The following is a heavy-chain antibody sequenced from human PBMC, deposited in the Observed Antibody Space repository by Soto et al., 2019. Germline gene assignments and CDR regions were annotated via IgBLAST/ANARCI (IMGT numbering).Heavy chain of an antibody. J-gene: IGHJ4*02. D-gene: IGHD3-16*02. CDR3: ARDVKHGFGELSYHCVEY. Sequence: GGSLRLSCAASGFTFSSYGMHWVRQAPGKGLEWVAVIWYDGSNKYYADSVKGRFTISRDNSKNTLYLQMNSLRAEDTAVYYCARDVKHGFGELSYHCVEYWVQGTLFSVSS. CDR2: IWYDGSNK. CDR1: GFTFSSYG. V-gene: IGHV3-33*01.